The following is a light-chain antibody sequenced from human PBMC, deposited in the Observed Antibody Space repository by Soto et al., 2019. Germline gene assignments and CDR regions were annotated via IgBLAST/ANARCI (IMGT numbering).Light chain of an antibody. J-gene: IGLJ2*01. CDR1: SSDVGSYNY. CDR2: DVS. V-gene: IGLV2-14*01. Sequence: QSALTQPASVSGSPGQSITISCTGTSSDVGSYNYVSWYQQYPGKAPKLMIYDVSNRPSGVSYRFSGSKSGNTASLTISGHQAEDEAEYYCSSYTTSSTHVVFGGGTKLTVL. CDR3: SSYTTSSTHVV.